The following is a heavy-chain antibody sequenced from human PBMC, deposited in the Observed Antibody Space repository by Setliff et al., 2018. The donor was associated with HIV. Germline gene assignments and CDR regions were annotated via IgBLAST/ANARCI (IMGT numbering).Heavy chain of an antibody. V-gene: IGHV3-30*03. CDR3: ARARTVDFWSDSLAH. D-gene: IGHD3-3*01. Sequence: GGSLRLSCVASGFEFQPYILHWVRQAPGKGLEWVAVISNDARQTYYAASVRGRFTISRDSTKNALYLKFYNPRPEDTAIYYCARARTVDFWSDSLAHWGQGTLGTVS. CDR2: ISNDARQT. CDR1: GFEFQPYI. J-gene: IGHJ4*02.